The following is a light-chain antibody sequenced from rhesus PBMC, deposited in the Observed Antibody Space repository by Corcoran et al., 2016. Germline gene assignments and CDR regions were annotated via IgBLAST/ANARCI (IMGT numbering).Light chain of an antibody. V-gene: IGKV3-42*03. J-gene: IGKJ4*01. CDR1: QSVSSN. CDR3: QQYSNWPLT. CDR2: GAS. Sequence: EIVMTQSPATLSLSPGERATLSCRASQSVSSNLAWYKQKPGQAPSLLIYGASSRATGLPDRFSGSGSGTDCTLTISSLEPEDFAVYYCQQYSNWPLTFGGGTKVEIK.